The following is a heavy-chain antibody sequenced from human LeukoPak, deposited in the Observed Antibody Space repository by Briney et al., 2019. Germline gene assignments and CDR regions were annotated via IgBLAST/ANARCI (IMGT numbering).Heavy chain of an antibody. CDR3: TKAPTVTTFGY. V-gene: IGHV3-23*01. D-gene: IGHD4-11*01. CDR2: ISGSGGST. CDR1: GFTFSSYA. Sequence: GGSLRLSCAASGFTFSSYAMSWVRQAPGKGLEWVSAISGSGGSTYYADSVKGRFTISRDNSESTLYLQMNSLRAEDTAVYYCTKAPTVTTFGYWGQGTLVTVSS. J-gene: IGHJ4*02.